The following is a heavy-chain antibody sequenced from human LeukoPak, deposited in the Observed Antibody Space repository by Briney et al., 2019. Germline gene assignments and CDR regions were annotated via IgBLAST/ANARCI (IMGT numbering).Heavy chain of an antibody. D-gene: IGHD6-13*01. CDR3: ASAGLVYSSGWYLETPFAY. CDR2: IRYDGSNK. J-gene: IGHJ4*02. CDR1: GFTFSSYG. V-gene: IGHV3-30*02. Sequence: GGSLRLSCAASGFTFSSYGMHWVRQAPGRGLEWVAFIRYDGSNKYYADSGKGRFTISRDNAENSLSLQMTSLRAEDTAVYHCASAGLVYSSGWYLETPFAYWGQATLVTVSS.